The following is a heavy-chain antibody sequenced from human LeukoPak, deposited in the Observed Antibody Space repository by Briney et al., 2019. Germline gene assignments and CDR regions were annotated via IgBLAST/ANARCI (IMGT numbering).Heavy chain of an antibody. CDR1: GGSISSGGYY. D-gene: IGHD7-27*01. CDR3: ARDLGELGGWFDP. Sequence: PSETLSLTCTVSGGSISSGGYYWSWIRQPPGKGLEWIGYIYHSGGTYYNPSLKSRVTISVDRSKNQFSLKLSSVTAADTAVYYCARDLGELGGWFDPWGQGTLVTVSS. CDR2: IYHSGGT. J-gene: IGHJ5*02. V-gene: IGHV4-30-2*01.